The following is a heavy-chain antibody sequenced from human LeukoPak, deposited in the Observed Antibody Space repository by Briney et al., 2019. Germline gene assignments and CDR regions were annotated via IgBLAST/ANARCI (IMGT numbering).Heavy chain of an antibody. CDR2: IYHSGST. Sequence: PSETLSLTCAVSGYSISSGYYWGWIRQPPGKGLEWIGSIYHSGSTYYNPSLKSRVTISVDTSKNQFSLKLSSETAADTAVYYCARQPNPRRITIFGVASNWFDPWGQGTLVTVSS. CDR3: ARQPNPRRITIFGVASNWFDP. D-gene: IGHD3-3*01. V-gene: IGHV4-38-2*01. J-gene: IGHJ5*02. CDR1: GYSISSGYY.